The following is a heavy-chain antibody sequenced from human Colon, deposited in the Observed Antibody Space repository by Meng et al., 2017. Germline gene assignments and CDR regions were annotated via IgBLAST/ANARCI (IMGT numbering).Heavy chain of an antibody. Sequence: QVRLQQGGAGLLRPSETLAPPCAASGGSFGGFYWSWIHQPPGKGLEWIGEIDHFGISNYNSSLKGRLTMSVDTSKKQISLTLTSVTAADTAVYYCATGLRHGDWFDPWGPGTLVTVSS. CDR2: IDHFGIS. CDR1: GGSFGGFY. CDR3: ATGLRHGDWFDP. V-gene: IGHV4-34*02. D-gene: IGHD4-17*01. J-gene: IGHJ5*02.